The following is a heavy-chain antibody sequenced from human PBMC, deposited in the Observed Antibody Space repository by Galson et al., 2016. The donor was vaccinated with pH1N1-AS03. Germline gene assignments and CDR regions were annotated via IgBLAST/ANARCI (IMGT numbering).Heavy chain of an antibody. CDR3: ARDALGGEYGMDV. CDR2: ISSSRRTI. D-gene: IGHD3-16*01. CDR1: GFSVDDYG. Sequence: LRLPCAASGFSVDDYGMNWVRQAPGKGLEWVSYISSSRRTIYYADSLKGRFTIPTDNAKNSLYLQMSSLSAEDTAVYYCARDALGGEYGMDVWGQGTTVTVSS. J-gene: IGHJ6*02. V-gene: IGHV3-48*01.